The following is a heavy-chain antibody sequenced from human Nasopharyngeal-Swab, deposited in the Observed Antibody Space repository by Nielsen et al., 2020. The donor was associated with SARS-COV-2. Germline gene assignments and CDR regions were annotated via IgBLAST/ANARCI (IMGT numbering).Heavy chain of an antibody. V-gene: IGHV4-34*01. CDR1: GGSFSGYY. J-gene: IGHJ3*02. CDR2: INHSGST. D-gene: IGHD3-22*01. CDR3: AREGPPWLSAFDI. Sequence: SETLSLTCAVSGGSFSGYYWSGIRQPPGKGLEWIGEINHSGSTNYNPSLKSRVTISVDTSKNQFSLKLSSVTAADTAVYYCAREGPPWLSAFDIWGQGTMVTVSS.